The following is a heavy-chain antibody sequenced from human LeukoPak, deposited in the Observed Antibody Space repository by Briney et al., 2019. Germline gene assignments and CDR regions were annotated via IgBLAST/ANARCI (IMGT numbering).Heavy chain of an antibody. CDR3: AREVASSYAFDI. CDR1: GDSVSSNSAA. V-gene: IGHV6-1*01. CDR2: TYFRSQWSD. J-gene: IGHJ3*02. Sequence: SQTLSLTCAISGDSVSSNSAAWNWIRRSPSRGLEWLGRTYFRSQWSDDYGVSVKSRITINPDTSKNQFSLQLNSVTPDDTAVYYCAREVASSYAFDIWGQGTMVTVSS.